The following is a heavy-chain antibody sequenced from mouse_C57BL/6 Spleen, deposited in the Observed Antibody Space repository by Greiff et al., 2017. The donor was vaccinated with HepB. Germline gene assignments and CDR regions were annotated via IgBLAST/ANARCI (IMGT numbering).Heavy chain of an antibody. J-gene: IGHJ3*01. CDR2: IHPNSGST. CDR3: ARKGYGNYVGTLAWFAY. D-gene: IGHD2-1*01. CDR1: GYTSTSYW. V-gene: IGHV1-64*01. Sequence: QVQLQQPGAELVKPGASVKLSCKASGYTSTSYWMHWVKQRPGQGLEWIGMIHPNSGSTNYNEKFKSKATLTVDKSSSTAYMQLSSLTSEDSAVYYCARKGYGNYVGTLAWFAYWGQGTLVTVSA.